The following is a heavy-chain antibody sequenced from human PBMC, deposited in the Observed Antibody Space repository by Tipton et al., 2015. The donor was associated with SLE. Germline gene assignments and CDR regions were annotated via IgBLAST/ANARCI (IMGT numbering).Heavy chain of an antibody. J-gene: IGHJ6*02. V-gene: IGHV3-30*18. CDR3: AKKWQGKDV. Sequence: SLRLSCAASGFTVSSNYMSWVRQAPGKGLEWVAVISYDGSNKYYADSVKGRFTISRDNSKNTLYLQMNSLRAEDTAVYYCAKKWQGKDVWGQGTTVTVSS. D-gene: IGHD5-12*01. CDR2: ISYDGSNK. CDR1: GFTVSSNY.